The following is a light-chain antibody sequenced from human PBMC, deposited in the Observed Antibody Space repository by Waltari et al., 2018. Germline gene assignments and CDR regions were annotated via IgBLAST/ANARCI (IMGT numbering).Light chain of an antibody. CDR1: STDAGGYNY. CDR3: SSYAGSNKLV. CDR2: EVS. V-gene: IGLV2-8*01. J-gene: IGLJ2*01. Sequence: QSALTQPPSASGSPGQSVTISCTGTSTDAGGYNYVSWYQQHPGKAPKPMIYEVSKRPSGVPDRFSGSKSGNTASLTVSGLQAEDEADYYCSSYAGSNKLVFGGGTKLTVL.